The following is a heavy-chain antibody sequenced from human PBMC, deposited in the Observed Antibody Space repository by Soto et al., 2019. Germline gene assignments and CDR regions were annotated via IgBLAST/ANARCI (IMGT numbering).Heavy chain of an antibody. D-gene: IGHD2-21*02. V-gene: IGHV1-69*13. CDR2: IIPIFGTT. CDR1: GGTFSSYA. CDR3: HSYRGGDCFDDYFDY. J-gene: IGHJ4*02. Sequence: GASVKVSCKASGGTFSSYAFSWVRQAPGQGLEWMGGIIPIFGTTNYAQKFQGRVTITADESTSTAYMELSSLRSEDTAVYYCHSYRGGDCFDDYFDYWGQGTLVTV.